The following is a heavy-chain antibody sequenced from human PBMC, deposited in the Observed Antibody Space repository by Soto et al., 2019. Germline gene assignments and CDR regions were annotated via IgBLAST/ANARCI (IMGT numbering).Heavy chain of an antibody. CDR3: ARGRGYSYGRYYYYGMDV. CDR2: ISHSGST. V-gene: IGHV4-34*01. J-gene: IGHJ6*02. D-gene: IGHD5-18*01. Sequence: SETLSLTYAVYGGSFSGYYWSWIRQPPGKGLEWIGEISHSGSTNYNPSLKSRVTISVDTSKNQFSLKLSSVTAADTAVYYCARGRGYSYGRYYYYGMDVWGQGTTVTVSS. CDR1: GGSFSGYY.